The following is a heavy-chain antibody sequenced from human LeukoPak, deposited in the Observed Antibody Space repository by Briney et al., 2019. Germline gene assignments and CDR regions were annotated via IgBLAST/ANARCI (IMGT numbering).Heavy chain of an antibody. CDR1: GFTFSSYG. J-gene: IGHJ3*02. CDR3: AKDVLLLWFGDDAFDI. CDR2: IRYDGSNK. Sequence: GGSLRLSCAASGFTFSSYGMHWVRQAPGKGLEWVAFIRYDGSNKYYADSVKGRFTISRDNSKNTLYLQMNSLRAEDTAVYYCAKDVLLLWFGDDAFDIWGQGTMVIVSS. V-gene: IGHV3-30*02. D-gene: IGHD3-10*01.